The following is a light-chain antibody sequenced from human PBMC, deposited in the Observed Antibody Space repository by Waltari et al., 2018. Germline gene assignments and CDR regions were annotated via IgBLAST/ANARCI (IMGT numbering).Light chain of an antibody. V-gene: IGKV3-20*01. Sequence: EVVLTQSPDTLSLSPGGGATLSCRASETVRSNYLAWYQQKPGQAPRPLIYGASIRATGVPDRFSGSGSGRDFTLTINRVEPDDFAVYYCHQYGSSPYTFGQGTRVE. CDR3: HQYGSSPYT. J-gene: IGKJ2*01. CDR2: GAS. CDR1: ETVRSNY.